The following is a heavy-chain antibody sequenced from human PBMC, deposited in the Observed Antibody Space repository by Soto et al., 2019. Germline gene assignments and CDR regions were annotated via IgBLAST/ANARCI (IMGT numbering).Heavy chain of an antibody. D-gene: IGHD1-1*01. CDR2: IWYDGSNK. CDR1: GFIFSSYG. J-gene: IGHJ4*02. CDR3: ARDVSGTHFDY. V-gene: IGHV3-33*01. Sequence: PGGSLRLSCAVSGFIFSSYGMHCVRQAPGKGLEWVAVIWYDGSNKNYADPVKGRFTISRDNSKNTLYLQMNSLRAEDTAVYYCARDVSGTHFDYWGQGTLVTVS.